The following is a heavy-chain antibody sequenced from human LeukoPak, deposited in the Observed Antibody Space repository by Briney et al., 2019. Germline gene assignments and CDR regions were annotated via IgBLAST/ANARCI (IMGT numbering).Heavy chain of an antibody. V-gene: IGHV1-69*13. CDR3: ARGGITIFGVVIIDYYTTTWTS. Sequence: ASVKVSCKASGGTFSSYAISWVRQAPGQGLEWMGGIIPIFGTANYAQKFQGRVTITADESTSTAYMELSSLRSEDTAVYYCARGGITIFGVVIIDYYTTTWTSGAKGPRSPSP. CDR2: IIPIFGTA. CDR1: GGTFSSYA. D-gene: IGHD3-3*01. J-gene: IGHJ6*03.